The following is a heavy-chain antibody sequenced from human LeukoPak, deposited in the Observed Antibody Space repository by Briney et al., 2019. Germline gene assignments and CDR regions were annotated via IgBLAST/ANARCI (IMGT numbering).Heavy chain of an antibody. Sequence: PSETLSLTCALYGGSFSGYYWRWICQPPGKGLEWIGEINHSGSTNYNPSLKSRVTTSVDTSKNQFSLKLSSVTAADTAVYYCARSQRLIAARPQWFDPWVQGTLVTVSS. CDR3: ARSQRLIAARPQWFDP. CDR2: INHSGST. J-gene: IGHJ5*02. D-gene: IGHD6-25*01. V-gene: IGHV4-34*01. CDR1: GGSFSGYY.